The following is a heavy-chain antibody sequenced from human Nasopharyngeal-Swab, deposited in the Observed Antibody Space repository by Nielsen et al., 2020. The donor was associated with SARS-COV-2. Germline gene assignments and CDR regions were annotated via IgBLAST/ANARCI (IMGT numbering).Heavy chain of an antibody. CDR3: AREAVRGLYYFDY. Sequence: GSLRLSCTVSGGSISSYYWSWIRQPAGKGLEWIGRIYTSGSTTYNPSLKSRVTMSVDTSKNQFSLKLSSVTAADTAVYYCAREAVRGLYYFDYWGQGTLVTVSS. D-gene: IGHD1-1*01. CDR2: IYTSGST. CDR1: GGSISSYY. V-gene: IGHV4-4*07. J-gene: IGHJ4*02.